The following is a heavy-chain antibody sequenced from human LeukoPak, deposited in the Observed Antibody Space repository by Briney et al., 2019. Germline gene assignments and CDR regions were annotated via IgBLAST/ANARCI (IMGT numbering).Heavy chain of an antibody. CDR2: ISTYNGNT. CDR3: VRGDLLAVVPY. CDR1: GYTFTDYS. V-gene: IGHV1-18*01. Sequence: ASVKVSCKASGYTFTDYSFSWVRQAPGQGLEWMGWISTYNGNTKYAQNYQGRVTMTTDTFTSTAYMELGSLRSDDTAVYYCVRGDLLAVVPYWGQGTLVTVSS. D-gene: IGHD6-19*01. J-gene: IGHJ4*02.